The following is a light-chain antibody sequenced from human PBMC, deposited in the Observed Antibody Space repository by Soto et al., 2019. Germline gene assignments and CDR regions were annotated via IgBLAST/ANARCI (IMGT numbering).Light chain of an antibody. V-gene: IGKV3-15*01. Sequence: EIVMTQSPATLSVSPGERATLSCRASQSVSSNLAWYQRKPGQAPRLLIYGASTRATGIPARFSGSGSGTEFTLTISSLQSEDFAVYYCQQYNTWPQTFGQGTKVDIK. CDR1: QSVSSN. CDR3: QQYNTWPQT. CDR2: GAS. J-gene: IGKJ1*01.